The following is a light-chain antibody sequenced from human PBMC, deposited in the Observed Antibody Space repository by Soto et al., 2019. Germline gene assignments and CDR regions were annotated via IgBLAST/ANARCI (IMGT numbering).Light chain of an antibody. CDR3: SSYTSSSTL. V-gene: IGLV2-14*01. CDR2: DVS. J-gene: IGLJ1*01. Sequence: QSVLTQPASVSGSPGQSITISCTGTSSDVGSYNYVSWYQQHPGKAPKLMIYDVSDRPSGISSRFSGSKSDNTASLTISGLQTEDEADYYCSSYTSSSTLFGTGTKLTVL. CDR1: SSDVGSYNY.